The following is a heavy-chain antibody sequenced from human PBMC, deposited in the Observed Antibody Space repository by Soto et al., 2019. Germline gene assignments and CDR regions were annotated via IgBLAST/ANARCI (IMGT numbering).Heavy chain of an antibody. V-gene: IGHV1-18*01. J-gene: IGHJ4*02. CDR2: ISAYNGNT. Sequence: GASVKVSCKASGYTFTSYGISWVRQAPGQGLEWMGWISAYNGNTNYAQKLQGRVTMTTDTSTSTAYMELRSLRSDDTAVYYCARTYYDFWSGYYAYYFDYWGPGTLVTVSS. D-gene: IGHD3-3*01. CDR1: GYTFTSYG. CDR3: ARTYYDFWSGYYAYYFDY.